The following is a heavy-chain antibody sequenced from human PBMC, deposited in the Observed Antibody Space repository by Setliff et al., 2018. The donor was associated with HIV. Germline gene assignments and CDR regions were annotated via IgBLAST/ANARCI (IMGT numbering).Heavy chain of an antibody. CDR1: SESVVSYY. CDR3: SRAAYDAVDWLDP. CDR2: IHTSGRT. Sequence: PSETLSLTCAVSSESVVSYYWNWIRQPPGRGLEWIGCIHTSGRTKYNPSLKSRLTILVDTSKKQFSLRLTSVTAADTAVYYCSRAAYDAVDWLDPWGQGTLVTVSS. D-gene: IGHD1-1*01. J-gene: IGHJ5*02. V-gene: IGHV4-4*08.